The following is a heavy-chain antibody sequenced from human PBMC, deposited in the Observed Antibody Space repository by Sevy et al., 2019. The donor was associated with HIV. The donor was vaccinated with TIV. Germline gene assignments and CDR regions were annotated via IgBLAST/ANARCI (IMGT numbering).Heavy chain of an antibody. CDR1: GYTLTELS. CDR3: ATASGQWRLRVAFDI. D-gene: IGHD6-19*01. J-gene: IGHJ3*02. CDR2: FDPEDGET. V-gene: IGHV1-24*01. Sequence: ASVKVSCKVSGYTLTELSMHWVRQAPGKGLEWMGGFDPEDGETIYAQKFQGRVTMTEDTSTDTAYMELSSLRSEDTAVYYWATASGQWRLRVAFDIWGQGTMVTVSS.